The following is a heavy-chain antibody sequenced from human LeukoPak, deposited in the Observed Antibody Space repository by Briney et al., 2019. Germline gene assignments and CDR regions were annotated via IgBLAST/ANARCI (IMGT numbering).Heavy chain of an antibody. V-gene: IGHV4-59*08. J-gene: IGHJ5*02. CDR2: IYYSGST. CDR1: GGSISSYY. D-gene: IGHD6-19*01. Sequence: SETLSLTCTVYGGSISSYYWSWIRQPPGKGLEWIGYIYYSGSTNYNPSLKSRVTISVDTSKNQFSLKLSSVTAADTAVYYCARHEIGWPGYSSGWYRFDPCGQGALITVSS. CDR3: ARHEIGWPGYSSGWYRFDP.